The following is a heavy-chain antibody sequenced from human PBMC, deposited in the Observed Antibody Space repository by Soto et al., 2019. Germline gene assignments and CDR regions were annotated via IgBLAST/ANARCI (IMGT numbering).Heavy chain of an antibody. Sequence: PSETLSLTCVVSGGSITSYHWSWIRQFPGKGLEWIAYTAYTGSTNYNPSLKSRVTISVDTSKKQFSLNLTSVTAADTAFYYCSRRAPEGFDPWGQGTQVTVSS. V-gene: IGHV4-59*08. J-gene: IGHJ5*02. CDR3: SRRAPEGFDP. CDR2: TAYTGST. CDR1: GGSITSYH.